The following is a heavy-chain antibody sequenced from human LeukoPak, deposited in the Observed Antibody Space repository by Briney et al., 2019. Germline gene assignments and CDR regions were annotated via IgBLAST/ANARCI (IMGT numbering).Heavy chain of an antibody. CDR2: IYSDGST. V-gene: IGHV3-66*01. Sequence: GGSLRLSCAASGFTVSSKYMSWVRQAPGKGLEWVSVIYSDGSTYYIDSVKGRFIISRDNSKKTLYLQMDSLRAEDTAVYYCARGIVYYFDYWGQGTLVTVSS. J-gene: IGHJ4*02. CDR1: GFTVSSKY. D-gene: IGHD5/OR15-5a*01. CDR3: ARGIVYYFDY.